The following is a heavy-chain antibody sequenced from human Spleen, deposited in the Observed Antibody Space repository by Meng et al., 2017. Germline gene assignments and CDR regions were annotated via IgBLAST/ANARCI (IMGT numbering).Heavy chain of an antibody. CDR3: AKARDRWGGPFDY. D-gene: IGHD3-16*01. Sequence: GESLKISCAASGFTFSSYAMSWVRQAPGKGLEWVSAISGSGGSTYYADSVKGRFTISRDNSKNTLYLQMNSLRAEDTAVYYCAKARDRWGGPFDYWGQGTLVTVSS. J-gene: IGHJ4*02. CDR2: ISGSGGST. CDR1: GFTFSSYA. V-gene: IGHV3-23*01.